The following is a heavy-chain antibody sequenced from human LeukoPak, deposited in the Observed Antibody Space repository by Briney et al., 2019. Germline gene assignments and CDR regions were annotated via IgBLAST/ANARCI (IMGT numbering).Heavy chain of an antibody. D-gene: IGHD6-13*01. CDR3: ARDPRGQQLVPLGMDV. Sequence: ASVKVSCKASGHTFTSYGISWVRQAPGQGLEWMGWISAYNGNTNYAQELQGRVTMTTDTSTSTAYMELRSLRSDDTAVYYCARDPRGQQLVPLGMDVWGKGTTVTVSS. V-gene: IGHV1-18*04. CDR1: GHTFTSYG. CDR2: ISAYNGNT. J-gene: IGHJ6*04.